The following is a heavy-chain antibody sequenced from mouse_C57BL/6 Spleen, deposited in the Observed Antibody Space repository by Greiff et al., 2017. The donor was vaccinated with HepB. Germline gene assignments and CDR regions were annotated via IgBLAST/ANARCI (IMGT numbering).Heavy chain of an antibody. CDR1: GYTFTDYE. CDR2: IDPETGGT. D-gene: IGHD2-5*01. Sequence: VQLQQSGAELVRPGASVTLSCKASGYTFTDYEMHWVKQTPVHGLEWIGAIDPETGGTAYNQKFKGKAILTADKSSSTAYMELRSLTSEDSAVYYCTREDSNYRYFDVWGTGTTVTVSS. CDR3: TREDSNYRYFDV. J-gene: IGHJ1*03. V-gene: IGHV1-15*01.